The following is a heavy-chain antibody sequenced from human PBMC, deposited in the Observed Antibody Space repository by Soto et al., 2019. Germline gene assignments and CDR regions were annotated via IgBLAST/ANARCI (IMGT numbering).Heavy chain of an antibody. D-gene: IGHD3-10*01. V-gene: IGHV3-30-3*01. CDR1: GFTFSSYA. Sequence: GGSLRLSCAASGFTFSSYAMHWVRQAPGKGLEWVAVISYDGSNKYYVDSVKGRFTISRDNSKNTLYLQMNSLRAEDTAVYYCARPHDYGEYYFDYWGQGTLVTVSS. CDR3: ARPHDYGEYYFDY. J-gene: IGHJ4*02. CDR2: ISYDGSNK.